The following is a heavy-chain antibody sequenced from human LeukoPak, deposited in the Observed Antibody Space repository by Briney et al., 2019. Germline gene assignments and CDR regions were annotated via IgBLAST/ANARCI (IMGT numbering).Heavy chain of an antibody. CDR1: GGSISSGGYY. Sequence: PSETLSLTCTVSGGSISSGGYYWSWIRQPPGKGLEWIGYIYHSGSTYYNPSLKSRVTISVDRSKNQFSLKLSSVTAADTAVYYCARVGIRGSSPDYWGQGTLVTVSS. CDR2: IYHSGST. J-gene: IGHJ4*02. V-gene: IGHV4-30-2*01. D-gene: IGHD1-26*01. CDR3: ARVGIRGSSPDY.